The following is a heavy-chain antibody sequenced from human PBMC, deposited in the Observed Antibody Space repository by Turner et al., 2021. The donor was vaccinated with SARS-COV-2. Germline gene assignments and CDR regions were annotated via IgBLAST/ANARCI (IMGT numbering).Heavy chain of an antibody. J-gene: IGHJ6*02. D-gene: IGHD3-10*01. CDR1: GYTFTNYD. CDR3: ARDPYYYGSGSYYSYYYYGMDV. CDR2: MNPNSGNT. V-gene: IGHV1-8*01. Sequence: QVQLVQSGAEVKKPGASVKVSCKASGYTFTNYDSNWVRQATGQGLEWMGWMNPNSGNTGYAQKFPGRVTMTRDTSISTAYMELSSLRSEDTAVYYCARDPYYYGSGSYYSYYYYGMDVWGQGTTVTVSS.